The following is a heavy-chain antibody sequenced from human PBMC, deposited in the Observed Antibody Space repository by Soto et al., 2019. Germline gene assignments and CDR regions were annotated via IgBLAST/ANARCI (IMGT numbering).Heavy chain of an antibody. Sequence: GGSLRLSCKASGFTFSTYSMNWVRQAPGKGLDWVASISGAGGTTYYADSVRGRFTVSRDNSKNTLYLHMHNLSAGDTAVYYCAKGVFPAPPLDTWGQGTLVTVSS. V-gene: IGHV3-23*01. CDR2: ISGAGGTT. D-gene: IGHD2-2*01. J-gene: IGHJ5*02. CDR1: GFTFSTYS. CDR3: AKGVFPAPPLDT.